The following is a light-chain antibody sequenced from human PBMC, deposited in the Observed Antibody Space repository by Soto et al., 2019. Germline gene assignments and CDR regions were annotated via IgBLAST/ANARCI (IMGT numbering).Light chain of an antibody. J-gene: IGKJ4*01. CDR2: GAS. CDR3: QQYGSSPRLT. CDR1: QSVSSSY. V-gene: IGKV3-20*01. Sequence: EIVLTQSPGTLSLSPGERATLSCRASQSVSSSYLAWYQQKPGQAPRLVIYGASSRATGIPDRFSGSGSGTDFTLTISRLEPDDFAVYYCQQYGSSPRLTFGGGTKVEIK.